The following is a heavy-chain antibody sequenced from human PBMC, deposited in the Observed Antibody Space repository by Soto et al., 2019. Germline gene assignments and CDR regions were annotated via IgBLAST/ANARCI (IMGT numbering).Heavy chain of an antibody. Sequence: KTSETLSLTCTVSGGSISSYYWSWIRQPAGKGLEWIGRIYTSGSTNYNPSLKSRVTMSVDTSKNQFSLKLSSVTAADTAVYYCARDGLDYYGSGSYYNVENYYGMDVWGQGTTVTVSS. CDR1: GGSISSYY. V-gene: IGHV4-4*07. CDR3: ARDGLDYYGSGSYYNVENYYGMDV. J-gene: IGHJ6*02. CDR2: IYTSGST. D-gene: IGHD3-10*01.